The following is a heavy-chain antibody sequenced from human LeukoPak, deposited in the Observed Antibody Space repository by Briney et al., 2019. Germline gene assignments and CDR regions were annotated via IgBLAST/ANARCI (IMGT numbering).Heavy chain of an antibody. Sequence: GESLKISCKGSGYSFTSYWIGWVRQMPGKGLEWMGIIYPGDSDTRYSPSFQGQVTISADKSISTAYLQWSSLKASDTAMYYCARQDSEPYYYDSSGYYPPDYWGQGTLVTVSS. V-gene: IGHV5-51*01. J-gene: IGHJ4*02. CDR1: GYSFTSYW. D-gene: IGHD3-22*01. CDR2: IYPGDSDT. CDR3: ARQDSEPYYYDSSGYYPPDY.